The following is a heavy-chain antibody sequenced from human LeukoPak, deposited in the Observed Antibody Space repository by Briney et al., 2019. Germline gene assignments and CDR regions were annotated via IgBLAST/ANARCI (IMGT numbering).Heavy chain of an antibody. CDR2: INPNSGGT. Sequence: ASVKVTCKASGYTFTGYYIHWVRQAPGQGLEWMGWINPNSGGTNYAQKFQGRVTMTRDTSISTAYMELSRLRSDDTAVYYCARVGYGEVGWSDPWGQGTLVTVSS. J-gene: IGHJ5*02. CDR1: GYTFTGYY. CDR3: ARVGYGEVGWSDP. D-gene: IGHD5-12*01. V-gene: IGHV1-2*02.